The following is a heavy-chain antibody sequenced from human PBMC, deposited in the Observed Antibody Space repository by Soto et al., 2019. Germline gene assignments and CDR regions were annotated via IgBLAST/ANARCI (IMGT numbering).Heavy chain of an antibody. D-gene: IGHD2-2*01. CDR3: AREAILPGPGDFDY. J-gene: IGHJ4*02. Sequence: GGSLRLSCAASGFTFGNYGIHWVRQAPGKGLVWVSRINTDGIRTTYADSVKGRFTISRDNAKNTLYLQMNSLRAEDSAVYYCAREAILPGPGDFDYWGPGTLVTVSS. V-gene: IGHV3-74*03. CDR2: INTDGIRT. CDR1: GFTFGNYG.